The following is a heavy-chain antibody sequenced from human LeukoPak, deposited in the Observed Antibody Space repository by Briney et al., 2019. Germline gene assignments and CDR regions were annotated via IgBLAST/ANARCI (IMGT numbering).Heavy chain of an antibody. CDR2: MFTSGST. V-gene: IGHV4-61*01. D-gene: IGHD6-13*01. J-gene: IGHJ6*02. CDR1: GDSVRSGSFS. Sequence: SETLSLTCTVSGDSVRSGSFSWSWIRQPPGKGLEWIGYMFTSGSTNYNPSLKSRVTISVDTSKNQFSLKLSSVTAADTAVYYCARDTGKSSSWYDYYYYYGMDVWGQGTTVTVSS. CDR3: ARDTGKSSSWYDYYYYYGMDV.